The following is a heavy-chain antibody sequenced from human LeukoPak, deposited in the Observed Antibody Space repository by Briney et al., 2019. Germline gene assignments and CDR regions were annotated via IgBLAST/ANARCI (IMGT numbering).Heavy chain of an antibody. CDR2: ISYDGSNK. V-gene: IGHV3-30*04. D-gene: IGHD6-13*01. CDR3: ARCLLGSSWYNYYYYGMDV. Sequence: PGGSLRLSCAASGFTFSSYAMHWVRQAPGEGLEWVAVISYDGSNKYYADSVKGRFTISRDNSKNTLYLQMNSLRAEDTAVYYCARCLLGSSWYNYYYYGMDVWGQGTTVTVSS. CDR1: GFTFSSYA. J-gene: IGHJ6*02.